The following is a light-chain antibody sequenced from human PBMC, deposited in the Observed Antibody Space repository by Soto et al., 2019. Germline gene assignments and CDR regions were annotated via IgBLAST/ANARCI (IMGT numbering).Light chain of an antibody. J-gene: IGLJ3*02. Sequence: QSVLTQPASVSGSPGQSITISCTETSSDVGGFNYVSWYQQHPGKAPKVIISDVSNRPSGVSNRFSGSKSGNTASPTISGLQAEDEADYYCGSYSTITTSGVFGGGTKLTVL. CDR2: DVS. CDR1: SSDVGGFNY. CDR3: GSYSTITTSGV. V-gene: IGLV2-14*03.